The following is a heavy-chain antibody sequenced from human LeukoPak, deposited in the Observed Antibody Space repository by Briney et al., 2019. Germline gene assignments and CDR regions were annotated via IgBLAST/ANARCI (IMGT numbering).Heavy chain of an antibody. Sequence: PSGTLSLTCAVSGGSITSHNWWSWVRQTPGEGLEWIGEIYHGGNTHYNTSLESRVTMSVDKSRNQFSLNLYSVTAADTAVYYCASHLAVSGTRGFDYWGQGILVTVPS. CDR1: GGSITSHNW. D-gene: IGHD1-1*01. CDR2: IYHGGNT. J-gene: IGHJ4*02. V-gene: IGHV4-4*02. CDR3: ASHLAVSGTRGFDY.